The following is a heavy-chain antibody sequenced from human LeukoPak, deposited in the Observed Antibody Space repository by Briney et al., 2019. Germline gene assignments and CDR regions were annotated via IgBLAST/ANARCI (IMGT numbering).Heavy chain of an antibody. CDR2: INHSGST. Sequence: PSETLSLTCAAYGGSFSGYYWSWIRQPPGKGLEWIGEINHSGSTNYNPSLKSRVTISVDTSKDQFSLKLSSVTAADTAVYYCARVSLSYWFDPWGQGTLVTVSS. J-gene: IGHJ5*02. D-gene: IGHD2/OR15-2a*01. CDR1: GGSFSGYY. V-gene: IGHV4-34*01. CDR3: ARVSLSYWFDP.